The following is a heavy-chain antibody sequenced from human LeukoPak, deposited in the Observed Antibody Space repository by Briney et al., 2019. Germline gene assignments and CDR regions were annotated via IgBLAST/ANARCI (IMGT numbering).Heavy chain of an antibody. CDR2: ICDDGSNK. D-gene: IGHD3-10*01. J-gene: IGHJ6*02. CDR3: ERDLAIGFGEFSYYYYGMDV. V-gene: IGHV3-33*01. Sequence: GGSLRLSCAASGFTFSSYGMHWVRQAPGKGLEWVAVICDDGSNKYYADSVKGRFTISRDNSKNTLYLQMNSLRAEDTAVYYCERDLAIGFGEFSYYYYGMDVWGQGTTVTVCS. CDR1: GFTFSSYG.